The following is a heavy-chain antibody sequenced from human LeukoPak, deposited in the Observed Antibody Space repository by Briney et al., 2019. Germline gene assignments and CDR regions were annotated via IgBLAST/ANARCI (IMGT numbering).Heavy chain of an antibody. CDR1: GYTFTSYG. CDR2: ISAYSGNT. J-gene: IGHJ4*02. V-gene: IGHV1-18*01. Sequence: ASVKVSCKASGYTFTSYGISWVRQAPGQGLEWMGWISAYSGNTNYAQKLQGRVTMTTDTSTSTAYMELRSLRSDDTAVYYCAREVPYYYGSGSYYYYWGQGTLVTVSS. D-gene: IGHD3-10*01. CDR3: AREVPYYYGSGSYYYY.